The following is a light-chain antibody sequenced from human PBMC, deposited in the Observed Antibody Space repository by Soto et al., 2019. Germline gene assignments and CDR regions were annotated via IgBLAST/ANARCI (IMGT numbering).Light chain of an antibody. V-gene: IGKV1-5*02. Sequence: DIQMTHPPPPLPASLGARATTVSRAVQVVNRWWACIRKKPGKAPKLLIYDVSNLERGVPPRFSGSTSGAESTLTITGLQPDDLGTYYCQHTTDFTFGQGTKVEIK. CDR3: QHTTDFT. CDR1: QVVNRW. CDR2: DVS. J-gene: IGKJ2*01.